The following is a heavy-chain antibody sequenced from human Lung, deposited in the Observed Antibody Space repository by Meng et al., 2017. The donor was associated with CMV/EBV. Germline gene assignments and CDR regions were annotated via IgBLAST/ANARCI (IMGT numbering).Heavy chain of an antibody. CDR2: IYPGDSDT. CDR3: ARWGYAGGDAFDI. J-gene: IGHJ3*02. V-gene: IGHV5-51*01. Sequence: GESXKISCKGSGYSFTSYWIGWVRQMPGKGLEWMGIIYPGDSDTRYSPSFQGQVTISADKSISTAYLQWSSLKASDTAMYYCARWGYAGGDAFDIWGQGAMVTVSS. CDR1: GYSFTSYW. D-gene: IGHD3-16*01.